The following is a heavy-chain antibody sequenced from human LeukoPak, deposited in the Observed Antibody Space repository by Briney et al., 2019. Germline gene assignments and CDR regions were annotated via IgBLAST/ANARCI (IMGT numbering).Heavy chain of an antibody. CDR3: ARNYYDSSGYSRPNWFDP. J-gene: IGHJ5*02. CDR2: IYTSGST. CDR1: GGSISSGSYY. V-gene: IGHV4-61*02. Sequence: SQTLPLTCTVSGGSISSGSYYWSWIRQPAGKGLEWIGRIYTSGSTNYNPSLKSRVTISVDTSKNQFSLKLSSVTAADTAVYYCARNYYDSSGYSRPNWFDPWGQGTLVTVSS. D-gene: IGHD3-22*01.